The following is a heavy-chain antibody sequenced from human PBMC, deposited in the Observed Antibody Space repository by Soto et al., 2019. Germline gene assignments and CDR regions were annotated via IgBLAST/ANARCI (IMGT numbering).Heavy chain of an antibody. V-gene: IGHV3-9*01. CDR1: GFTFDDYA. CDR3: AKDMANSGWLKPAAIGY. Sequence: GGSLRLSCAASGFTFDDYAMHWVRQAPGKGLEWVSGISWNSGSIGYADSVKGRFTISRDNAKNSLYLQMNSLRAEDTALYYCAKDMANSGWLKPAAIGYWGQGTLVTVSS. J-gene: IGHJ4*02. CDR2: ISWNSGSI. D-gene: IGHD6-13*01.